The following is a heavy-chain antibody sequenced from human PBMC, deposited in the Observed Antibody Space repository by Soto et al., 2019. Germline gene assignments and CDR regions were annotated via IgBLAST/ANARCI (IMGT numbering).Heavy chain of an antibody. J-gene: IGHJ4*02. CDR3: SGGPGYCSGGSCYVKFFDY. Sequence: QVQLVQSGAEVKKPGASVKVSCKASGYTFTSYAMHWVRQAPGQRLEWMGWINAVNGNTKYSQKFQGRVTITRDTSARTAYMELSSLGSEGTAVYYCSGGPGYCSGGSCYVKFFDYWGQGTLVTVSS. V-gene: IGHV1-3*01. CDR2: INAVNGNT. D-gene: IGHD2-15*01. CDR1: GYTFTSYA.